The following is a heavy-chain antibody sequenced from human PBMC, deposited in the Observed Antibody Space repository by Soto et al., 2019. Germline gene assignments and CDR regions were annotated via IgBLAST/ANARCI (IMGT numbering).Heavy chain of an antibody. CDR1: GGSFSDFY. J-gene: IGHJ4*02. CDR3: GPRGAVADPRGY. V-gene: IGHV4-34*01. D-gene: IGHD6-19*01. CDR2: INHSGNT. Sequence: QVQLQLWGAGLLKPSESLSLTCAVYGGSFSDFYWTWIRQLPGKGPEWIGEINHSGNTNYNPSLKSRVAISVDTSKNQFSLYLGSVTAADTAVYYCGPRGAVADPRGYWGQGTLVTVSS.